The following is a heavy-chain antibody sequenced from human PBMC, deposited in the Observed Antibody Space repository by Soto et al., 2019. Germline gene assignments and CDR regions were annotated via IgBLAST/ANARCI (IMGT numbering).Heavy chain of an antibody. CDR2: IIPIFGTT. V-gene: IGHV1-69*01. J-gene: IGHJ6*02. D-gene: IGHD5-18*01. CDR3: ARYVDTPMENYNYYGMAG. CDR1: VGTIYIYA. Sequence: LSSATCVGTIYIYAICYVRKAPGQGIEWMGAIIPIFGTTNYAQKFQGRVTITADESTSTAYMELSTLRSEDTAVYYCARYVDTPMENYNYYGMAGRGQGTTVTFSS.